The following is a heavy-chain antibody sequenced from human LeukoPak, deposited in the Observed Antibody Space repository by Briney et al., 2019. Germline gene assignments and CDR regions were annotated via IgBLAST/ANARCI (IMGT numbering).Heavy chain of an antibody. J-gene: IGHJ4*02. Sequence: GGSLRLSCAASGFTFDDYAMHWVRQAPGKGLEWVSGISWNSGDIGYADSVKGRFTISRDNAKNSLYLQMNSLRVEDTAVYYCARSINYDPDYWGQGTLVTVSS. CDR2: ISWNSGDI. D-gene: IGHD3-22*01. CDR3: ARSINYDPDY. CDR1: GFTFDDYA. V-gene: IGHV3-9*01.